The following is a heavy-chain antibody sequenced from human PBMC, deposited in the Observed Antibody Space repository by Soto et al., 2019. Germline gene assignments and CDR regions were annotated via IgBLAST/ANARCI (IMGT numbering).Heavy chain of an antibody. V-gene: IGHV4-39*01. CDR1: GSSITDTVYY. Sequence: SETLSLTCAVSGSSITDTVYYWDWIRRPPGEGLEWIATVYYDGSTFYNPSLKSRFSLSIDTSKNKFSVMFIFLTVAATAVYYCARRARHYDFLGTWGRGTLVTVSS. J-gene: IGHJ5*01. D-gene: IGHD3-9*01. CDR2: VYYDGST. CDR3: ARRARHYDFLGT.